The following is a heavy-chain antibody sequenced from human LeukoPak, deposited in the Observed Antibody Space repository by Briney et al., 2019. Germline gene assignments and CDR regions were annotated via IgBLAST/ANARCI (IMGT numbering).Heavy chain of an antibody. CDR2: ISGSSSYI. D-gene: IGHD3-9*01. CDR1: GFSFTDYP. J-gene: IGHJ3*02. V-gene: IGHV3-21*01. CDR3: ARVDYDILTGYYIYAFDI. Sequence: PGGSLRLSCATSGFSFTDYPMNWVRQAPGKGLEWVSSISGSSSYIYYADSVKGRFTISRDNAKNSLYLQMNSLRAEDTAVYYCARVDYDILTGYYIYAFDIWGQGTMVTVSS.